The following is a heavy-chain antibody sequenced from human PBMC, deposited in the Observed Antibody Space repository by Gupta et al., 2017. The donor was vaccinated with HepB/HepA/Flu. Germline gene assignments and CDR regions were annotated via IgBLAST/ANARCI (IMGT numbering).Heavy chain of an antibody. CDR3: AKDVHFWSAMDG. D-gene: IGHD3-3*02. CDR1: GFTFSGSA. J-gene: IGHJ6*03. CDR2: IGSDNNA. Sequence: EVQLLESGGGLVQPGGSLRLSCTASGFTFSGSAMSWVRQAPGRGLEWVSGIGSDNNAHYPDSVKGRFVISRDNSRNTMYLQIKSLRAEDTAVYYCAKDVHFWSAMDGWGKGTTVTVS. V-gene: IGHV3-23*01.